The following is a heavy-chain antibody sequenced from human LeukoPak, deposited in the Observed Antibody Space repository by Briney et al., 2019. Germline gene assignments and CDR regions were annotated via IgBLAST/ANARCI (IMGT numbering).Heavy chain of an antibody. J-gene: IGHJ4*02. CDR2: IYYSGST. Sequence: PSETLSLTCTVYGGSISSSSYYWGWIRQPPGKGLEWIVSIYYSGSTNYNPSLKSRATISVDTSKNQFSLKLTSVTAADTAVYYCARESAVAGNFDYWGQGTLVTVSS. CDR1: GGSISSSSYY. D-gene: IGHD6-19*01. V-gene: IGHV4-39*07. CDR3: ARESAVAGNFDY.